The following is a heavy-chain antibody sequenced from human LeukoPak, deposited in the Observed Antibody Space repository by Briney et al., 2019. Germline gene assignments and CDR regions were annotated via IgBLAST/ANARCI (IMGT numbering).Heavy chain of an antibody. D-gene: IGHD5-24*01. V-gene: IGHV3-23*01. Sequence: QPGGSLRLSCAASGFTFSSYAMSWVRQAPGKGLEWVSAISGSGGSTYYADSVKGRFTISRDNSKNTLYLQINSLSAEDTAVYYCAKRLWLQWDNDAFDIWGQGTMVTVSS. CDR2: ISGSGGST. CDR1: GFTFSSYA. J-gene: IGHJ3*02. CDR3: AKRLWLQWDNDAFDI.